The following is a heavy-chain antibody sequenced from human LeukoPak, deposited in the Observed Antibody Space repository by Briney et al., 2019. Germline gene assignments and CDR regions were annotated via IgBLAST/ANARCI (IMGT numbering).Heavy chain of an antibody. D-gene: IGHD6-6*01. CDR2: ISYDGSNK. Sequence: PGGSLRLSCAASEFTVSSYAMHWVRQAPGKGLEWVAVISYDGSNKYYADSVKGRFTISRDNSKNTLYLQMNSLRAEDTAVYYCARAYVAARRMDHFDYWGQGTLVTVSS. CDR1: EFTVSSYA. J-gene: IGHJ4*02. V-gene: IGHV3-30-3*01. CDR3: ARAYVAARRMDHFDY.